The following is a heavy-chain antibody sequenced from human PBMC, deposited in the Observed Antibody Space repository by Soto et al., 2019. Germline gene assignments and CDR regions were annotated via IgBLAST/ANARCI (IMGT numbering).Heavy chain of an antibody. Sequence: SETLSLTCTVSGGSISSYYWSWIRQPPGKGLEWIGYIYYSGSTNYNPSLKSRVTISVDTSKNQFSLKLSSVTAADTAVYYGARALWGPAGHISWCELWRQGTLVTGSS. CDR1: GGSISSYY. CDR2: IYYSGST. J-gene: IGHJ5*02. V-gene: IGHV4-59*01. CDR3: ARALWGPAGHISWCEL. D-gene: IGHD3-16*01.